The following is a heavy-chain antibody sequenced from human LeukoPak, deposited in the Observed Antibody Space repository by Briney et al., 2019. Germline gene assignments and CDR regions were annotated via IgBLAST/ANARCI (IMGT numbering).Heavy chain of an antibody. J-gene: IGHJ4*02. CDR1: GYTFTGYY. D-gene: IGHD6-13*01. CDR3: ARAPTTSIAAAGTVFDY. V-gene: IGHV1-2*02. CDR2: INPNSGGT. Sequence: ASVKLSCKASGYTFTGYYMHWVRQAPGQGLEWMGWINPNSGGTNYAQKFQGRVTMTRDTSISTAYMELSRLRSDDTAVYYCARAPTTSIAAAGTVFDYWGQGTLVTVSS.